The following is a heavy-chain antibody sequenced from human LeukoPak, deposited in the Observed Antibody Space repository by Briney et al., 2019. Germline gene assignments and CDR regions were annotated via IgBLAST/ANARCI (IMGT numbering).Heavy chain of an antibody. CDR3: AKSAWIQIWLFHY. CDR1: GFTFSIYA. CDR2: ISVSGDST. D-gene: IGHD5-18*01. V-gene: IGHV3-23*01. J-gene: IGHJ4*02. Sequence: GGSLRLSCAASGFTFSIYAMSWVRQAPGKGLEWVSAISVSGDSTYYADSVQGRFTISRDNSKNTLYLQMNSLRPEDTAVYYCAKSAWIQIWLFHYWGQGTLVTVSS.